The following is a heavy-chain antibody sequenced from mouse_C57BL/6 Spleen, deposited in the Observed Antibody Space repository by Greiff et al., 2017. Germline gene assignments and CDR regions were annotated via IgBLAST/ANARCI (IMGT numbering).Heavy chain of an antibody. CDR3: ARYSNWYFDY. CDR2: INYDGSST. Sequence: EVMLVESEGGLVQPGSSMKLSCTASGFTFSDYYMAWVRQVPEKGLEWVANINYDGSSTYYLDSLKSRFIISRDNAKNILYLPMSSLKSEDTATYYCARYSNWYFDYWGQGTTLTVAS. CDR1: GFTFSDYY. D-gene: IGHD2-5*01. J-gene: IGHJ2*01. V-gene: IGHV5-16*01.